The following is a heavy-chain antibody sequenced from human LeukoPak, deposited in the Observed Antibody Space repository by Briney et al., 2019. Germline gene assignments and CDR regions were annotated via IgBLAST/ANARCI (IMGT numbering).Heavy chain of an antibody. CDR1: GGTFSSYA. Sequence: SVNVSCKASGGTFSSYAISWVRQAPGQGLEWMGGIIPIFGTANYAQKFQGRVTITADESTSTAYMELSSLRSEDTAVYYCARADTVTTPAPEFYYYMDVWGKGTTVTVSS. D-gene: IGHD4-11*01. CDR3: ARADTVTTPAPEFYYYMDV. V-gene: IGHV1-69*13. CDR2: IIPIFGTA. J-gene: IGHJ6*03.